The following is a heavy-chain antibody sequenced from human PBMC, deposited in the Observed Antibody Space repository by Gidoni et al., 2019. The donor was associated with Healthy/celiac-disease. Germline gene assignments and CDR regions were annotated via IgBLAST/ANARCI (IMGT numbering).Heavy chain of an antibody. V-gene: IGHV3-30-3*01. D-gene: IGHD4-17*01. CDR3: ATPTVPH. Sequence: QVQLVESGGGVVQPGRSLRLSCAASGFTFSSYAMHWVRQAPGKGLEWVAVISYDGSNKYYADSVKGRFTISRDNSKNTLYLQMNSLRAEDTAVYYCATPTVPHWGQGTLVTVSS. J-gene: IGHJ4*02. CDR2: ISYDGSNK. CDR1: GFTFSSYA.